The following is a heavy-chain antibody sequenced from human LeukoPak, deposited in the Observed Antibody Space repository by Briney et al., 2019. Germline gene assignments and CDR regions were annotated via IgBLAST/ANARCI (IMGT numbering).Heavy chain of an antibody. V-gene: IGHV4-39*07. D-gene: IGHD2-15*01. J-gene: IGHJ6*03. Sequence: PSETLSLTCTVSGGSISSSSYYWGWIRQPPGKGLEWIGNIYYSGSTYYNPSLKSRVTISADTSKNQFSLKLSSVTAADTAVYYCARGYCSGGSCYSYYYYNYMDVWGKGTTVTVSS. CDR2: IYYSGST. CDR3: ARGYCSGGSCYSYYYYNYMDV. CDR1: GGSISSSSYY.